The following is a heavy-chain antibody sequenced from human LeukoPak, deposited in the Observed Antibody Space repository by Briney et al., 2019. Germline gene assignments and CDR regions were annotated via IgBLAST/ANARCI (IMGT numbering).Heavy chain of an antibody. CDR2: IYHSGST. CDR1: GGSISSSYW. V-gene: IGHV4-4*02. J-gene: IGHJ6*03. CDR3: AKDGNVRGAETDYMDV. Sequence: SGTLSLTCGVSGGSISSSYWWSWVGQPPGKGREWLGEIYHSGSTNYNPSLKSRVTISMDKTKNQFSLNLSSVTAADTAVYYCAKDGNVRGAETDYMDVWGKGTTVTVSS. D-gene: IGHD1-1*01.